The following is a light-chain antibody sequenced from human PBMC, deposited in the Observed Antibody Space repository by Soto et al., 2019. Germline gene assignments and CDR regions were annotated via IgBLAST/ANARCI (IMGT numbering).Light chain of an antibody. CDR1: SGHSSYA. Sequence: QSVLTQSPSASASLGASVKLTSTLSSGHSSYAIAWHQQQPEKGPRYLMKLNSDGSHSKGDGIPDRFSGSSSGAERYLTISSLQSEDEADYYCQTWGTGIRVFGGGTTLTVL. CDR3: QTWGTGIRV. V-gene: IGLV4-69*01. J-gene: IGLJ3*02. CDR2: LNSDGSH.